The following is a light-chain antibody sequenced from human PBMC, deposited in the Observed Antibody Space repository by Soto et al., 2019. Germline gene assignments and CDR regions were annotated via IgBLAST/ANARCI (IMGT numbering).Light chain of an antibody. J-gene: IGKJ4*01. CDR2: AAS. CDR1: QSADIH. V-gene: IGKV3-11*01. Sequence: EIVLTQSPATLSLSPGDRATLSCRASQSADIHLAWYQQKAGQAPRLLIYAASNSATGIPARFCGSGSGTDFTLTIGSLEPEDFAVYYCQQRSNWPLTFGGGTKVEIK. CDR3: QQRSNWPLT.